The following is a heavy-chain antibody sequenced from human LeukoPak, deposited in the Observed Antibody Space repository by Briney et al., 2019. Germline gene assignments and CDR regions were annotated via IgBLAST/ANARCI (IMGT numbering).Heavy chain of an antibody. CDR2: IYYSGST. J-gene: IGHJ6*02. Sequence: SETLSLTCTVSGGSVSSGSYYWSWIRQPPGKGLEWIGYIYYSGSTNYNPSLKSRVTISVDTSKNQFSLKLSSVTAADTAVYYCARDQGSSSPYYYYYGMDVWGQGTTVTVSS. CDR1: GGSVSSGSYY. V-gene: IGHV4-61*01. CDR3: ARDQGSSSPYYYYYGMDV. D-gene: IGHD6-6*01.